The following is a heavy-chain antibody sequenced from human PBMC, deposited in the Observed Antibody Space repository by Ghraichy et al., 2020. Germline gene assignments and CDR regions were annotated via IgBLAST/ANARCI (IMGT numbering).Heavy chain of an antibody. V-gene: IGHV3-23*01. Sequence: GGSLRLSCAASGVTLNNYVVSWVRQAPGKGLEWVAHISGSGLSTYYGDSVRGRFSISRDNSKNTLYLQMNSLRAEDTAVYYFAKDLSWPGGSDFWGQGTLVTVSS. CDR2: ISGSGLST. CDR1: GVTLNNYV. J-gene: IGHJ4*02. CDR3: AKDLSWPGGSDF. D-gene: IGHD1-26*01.